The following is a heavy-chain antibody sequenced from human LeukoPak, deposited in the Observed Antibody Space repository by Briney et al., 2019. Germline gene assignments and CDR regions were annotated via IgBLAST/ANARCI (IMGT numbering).Heavy chain of an antibody. CDR2: IYYSGRT. Sequence: PSETLPLTCTVCGDSISGSYWNWIRQHPRTGLEWPGDIYYSGRTNYNPSLKSRVTISVDTSKKHFSLKLTSVTAADTAVYYCARRTVDMAATSQHNCFDPWGQGTLVTVSS. CDR3: ARRTVDMAATSQHNCFDP. CDR1: GDSISGSY. V-gene: IGHV4-59*08. D-gene: IGHD5-24*01. J-gene: IGHJ5*02.